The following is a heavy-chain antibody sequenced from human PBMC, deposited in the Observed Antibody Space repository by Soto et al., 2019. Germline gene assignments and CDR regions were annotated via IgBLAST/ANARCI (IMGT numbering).Heavy chain of an antibody. D-gene: IGHD2-15*01. J-gene: IGHJ4*02. V-gene: IGHV1-24*01. Sequence: GASVKVSCKVSGYTLTELSMHWVRQAPGKGLEWMGGFDPEDGETIYAQKFQGRVTMTEDTSTDTAYMELSSLRSEDTAVYYCATVLTDIVVVVAATRELHYWGQGTLVTVSS. CDR3: ATVLTDIVVVVAATRELHY. CDR2: FDPEDGET. CDR1: GYTLTELS.